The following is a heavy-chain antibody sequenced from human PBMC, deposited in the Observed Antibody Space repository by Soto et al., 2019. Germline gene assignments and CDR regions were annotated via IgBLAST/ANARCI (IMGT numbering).Heavy chain of an antibody. Sequence: PSETLSLTCTVSSGSISSYYWSWIRQPPGKGLEWIGEIYYSGSTKYNPSLKSRVTISVDTSKNQFSLKLSSVTAADTAVYYCARAQNDYYGSGSLDYWGQGTLVTVSS. J-gene: IGHJ4*02. CDR3: ARAQNDYYGSGSLDY. CDR2: IYYSGST. V-gene: IGHV4-59*01. D-gene: IGHD3-10*01. CDR1: SGSISSYY.